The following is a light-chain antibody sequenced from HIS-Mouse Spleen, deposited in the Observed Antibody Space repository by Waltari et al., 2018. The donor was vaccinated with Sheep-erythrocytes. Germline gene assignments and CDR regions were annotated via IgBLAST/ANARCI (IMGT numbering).Light chain of an antibody. CDR3: YSTDSSGNHRV. Sequence: SYELTQPPSVSVSPGQTARITCSGDALPKKYAYWYQQKSGQAPVLVLYEDRKRPPGIPERFSGSSSGTMATLTISGAQVEDEADYYCYSTDSSGNHRVFGRGTKLTVL. V-gene: IGLV3-10*01. J-gene: IGLJ3*02. CDR2: EDR. CDR1: ALPKKY.